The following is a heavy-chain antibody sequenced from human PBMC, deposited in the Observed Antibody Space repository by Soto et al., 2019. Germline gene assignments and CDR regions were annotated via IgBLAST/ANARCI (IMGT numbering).Heavy chain of an antibody. D-gene: IGHD1-26*01. CDR2: ISYGGNKK. V-gene: IGHV3-30-3*01. J-gene: IGHJ3*02. CDR3: ERGRWEGAFDI. Sequence: QVQLVESGGGVVQPGRSLRLSCEASGFTLISYAMHWVRQAPGKGLEGVAGISYGGNKKYYADSVKGRFTISRDNSKNTVYLQMNSLRVEDTAVNYYERGRWEGAFDIWGQGTMVTVSS. CDR1: GFTLISYA.